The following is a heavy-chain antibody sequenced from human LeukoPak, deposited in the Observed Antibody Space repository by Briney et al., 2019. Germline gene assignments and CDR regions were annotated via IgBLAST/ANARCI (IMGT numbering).Heavy chain of an antibody. Sequence: GGSLRLSCAAPGFTFSSYAMSWVRQAPGKGLEWVSAISGSGGSTYYADSVKGRFTISRDNSMNTLYLQMNSLRAEDTAVYYCAELGITMIGGVWGKGTTVTISS. J-gene: IGHJ6*04. V-gene: IGHV3-23*01. CDR3: AELGITMIGGV. D-gene: IGHD3-10*02. CDR2: ISGSGGST. CDR1: GFTFSSYA.